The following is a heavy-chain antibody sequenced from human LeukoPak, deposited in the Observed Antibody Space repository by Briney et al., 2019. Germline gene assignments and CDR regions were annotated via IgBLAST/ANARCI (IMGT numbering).Heavy chain of an antibody. Sequence: GGSLRLSCAASGFTFSSYWMSWVRQAPGKGLEWVANIKQDGSEKYYVDSVKGRFTISRDNAKNSLYLQMNSLRAEDTAVYYCARGPRYYYDSSGYYFLDYWGQETLVTVSS. J-gene: IGHJ4*02. CDR1: GFTFSSYW. V-gene: IGHV3-7*01. CDR3: ARGPRYYYDSSGYYFLDY. CDR2: IKQDGSEK. D-gene: IGHD3-22*01.